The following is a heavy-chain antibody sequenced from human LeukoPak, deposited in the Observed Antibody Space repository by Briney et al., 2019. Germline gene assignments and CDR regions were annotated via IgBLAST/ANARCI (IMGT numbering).Heavy chain of an antibody. Sequence: GASVKVSCKASGYTFTSYYMHWVRQAPGQGLEWMGVINPSGGSTNYAQKFQGRVTMTRDTSTGTVFMELSSLTYEDTAVYYCARAYYEVDYWGQGTLVTVSS. V-gene: IGHV1-46*01. J-gene: IGHJ4*02. D-gene: IGHD2/OR15-2a*01. CDR3: ARAYYEVDY. CDR2: INPSGGST. CDR1: GYTFTSYY.